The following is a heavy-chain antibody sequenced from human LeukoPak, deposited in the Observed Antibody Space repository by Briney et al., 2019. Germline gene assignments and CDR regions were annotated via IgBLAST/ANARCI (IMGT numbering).Heavy chain of an antibody. CDR2: IYSGGST. J-gene: IGHJ3*02. Sequence: GGSLRLSCAASGFTVSSNYMSWVRQAPGKGLEWVSVIYSGGSTYYANSVKGRFNISRDNSKNTLYLQMNSLRAEDTAVYYCARDLLYCTNGVCYNGGDAFDIWGQGTMVTVSS. CDR3: ARDLLYCTNGVCYNGGDAFDI. CDR1: GFTVSSNY. D-gene: IGHD2-8*01. V-gene: IGHV3-53*01.